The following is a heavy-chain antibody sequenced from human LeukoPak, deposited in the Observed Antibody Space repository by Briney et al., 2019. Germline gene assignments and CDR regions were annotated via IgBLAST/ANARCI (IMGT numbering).Heavy chain of an antibody. CDR2: IYSGGST. J-gene: IGHJ6*02. V-gene: IGHV3-53*01. Sequence: GSLRLSCAASGFNVRTSYMSWVRQAPGKGLEWVSVIYSGGSTYYADSVKGRFTISRDKSENTVDLQMNSLRAEDTAVYYCAREWRSVARLDYYYGMDVWGQGTTVTVSS. CDR1: GFNVRTSY. D-gene: IGHD2-15*01. CDR3: AREWRSVARLDYYYGMDV.